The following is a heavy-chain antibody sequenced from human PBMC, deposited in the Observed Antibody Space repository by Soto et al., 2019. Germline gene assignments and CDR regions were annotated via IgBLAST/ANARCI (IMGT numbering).Heavy chain of an antibody. Sequence: GGSLRLSCAASGFTFNKYAMSWVRQAPGKGLEWVSGINYSGGITYYADSVKGRFTVSRDNSKNTMYLQMNSLRDEDTAVYYCAKNSYGDSWNFGLDVWGQGTTVTVS. CDR1: GFTFNKYA. D-gene: IGHD4-17*01. V-gene: IGHV3-23*01. J-gene: IGHJ6*02. CDR2: INYSGGIT. CDR3: AKNSYGDSWNFGLDV.